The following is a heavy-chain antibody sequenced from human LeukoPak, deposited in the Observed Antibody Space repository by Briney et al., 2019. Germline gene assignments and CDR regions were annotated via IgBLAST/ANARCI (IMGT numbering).Heavy chain of an antibody. Sequence: SQTLSLTCAISGDSVSSNSAAWNWIRQSPSRGLEWLGRTYYRSKWYNDYAVSVKSRITINPDTSKNQFSLQLNSVTAADTAVYYCARVSPRNNHYQKRVFDYWGQGTLVTVSS. CDR1: GDSVSSNSAA. V-gene: IGHV6-1*01. D-gene: IGHD1-14*01. J-gene: IGHJ4*02. CDR3: ARVSPRNNHYQKRVFDY. CDR2: TYYRSKWYN.